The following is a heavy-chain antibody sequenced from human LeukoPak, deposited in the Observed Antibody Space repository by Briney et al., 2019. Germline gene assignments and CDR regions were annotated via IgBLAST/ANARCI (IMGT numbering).Heavy chain of an antibody. D-gene: IGHD5-18*01. CDR2: IYYSGST. CDR1: GYSISSGYY. V-gene: IGHV4-61*01. CDR3: ARDRMGTVMVPIDY. Sequence: SETPSLTCSVSGYSISSGYYWDWIRQPPGKGLEGMGYIYYSGSTNYNPSLKSRVTISVDTSKNQFSLKLSSVTAADTAVYYCARDRMGTVMVPIDYWGQGTLVTVSS. J-gene: IGHJ4*02.